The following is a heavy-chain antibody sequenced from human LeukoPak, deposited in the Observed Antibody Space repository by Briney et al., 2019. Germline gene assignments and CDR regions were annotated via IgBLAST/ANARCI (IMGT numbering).Heavy chain of an antibody. CDR1: GGTFSSYA. Sequence: SVKVSCKASGGTFSSYAISWVRQAPGQGLEWMGGIIPIFVTANYAQKFQGRVTITTDESTSTAYMELSSLRSEDTAVYYCARAPYYYDSSGYYYTVGWFDPWGQGTLVTVSS. J-gene: IGHJ5*02. D-gene: IGHD3-22*01. V-gene: IGHV1-69*05. CDR2: IIPIFVTA. CDR3: ARAPYYYDSSGYYYTVGWFDP.